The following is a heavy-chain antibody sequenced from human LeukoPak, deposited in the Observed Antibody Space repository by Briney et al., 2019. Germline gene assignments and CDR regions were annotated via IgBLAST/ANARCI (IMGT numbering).Heavy chain of an antibody. D-gene: IGHD4-17*01. CDR3: ARAHTTVNSNWFDP. J-gene: IGHJ5*02. Sequence: PSETLSLTCAVSGGSISSSNWWSWVRQPPGKGLEWIGEIYHSGSTNYNPSLKSRVTISVDKSKNQFSLKLSSATAADTAVYYCARAHTTVNSNWFDPWGQGTLVTVSS. CDR1: GGSISSSNW. V-gene: IGHV4-4*02. CDR2: IYHSGST.